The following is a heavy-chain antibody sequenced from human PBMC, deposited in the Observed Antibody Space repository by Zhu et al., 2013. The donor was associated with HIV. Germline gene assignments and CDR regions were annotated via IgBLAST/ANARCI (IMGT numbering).Heavy chain of an antibody. CDR1: GYTFTSYG. D-gene: IGHD2-15*01. CDR3: ARSIVVVVAATLDYYYYGMDV. CDR2: ISAYNGNT. J-gene: IGHJ6*02. Sequence: QVQLVQSGAEVKKPGASVKVSCKASGYTFTSYGISWVRQAPGQGLEWMGWISAYNGNTNYAQKLQGRVTMTTDTSTSTAYMELRSLRSDDTAVYYCARSIVVVVAATLDYYYYGMDVWGRRDRRSTVSS. V-gene: IGHV1-18*01.